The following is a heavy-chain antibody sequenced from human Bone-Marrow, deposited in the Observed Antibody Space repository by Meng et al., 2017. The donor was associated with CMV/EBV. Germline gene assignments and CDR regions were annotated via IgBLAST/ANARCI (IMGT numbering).Heavy chain of an antibody. J-gene: IGHJ4*02. Sequence: SVKVSCKASGGTFSSYTISWVRQAPGQGLEWMGRIIPILGIANYAQKFQGRVTITADKSTSTAYMELSSLRSEDTAVYYCARVSGVLRFLEWSQMTEINYWGQGTLVTVSS. D-gene: IGHD3-3*01. CDR2: IIPILGIA. CDR3: ARVSGVLRFLEWSQMTEINY. CDR1: GGTFSSYT. V-gene: IGHV1-69*02.